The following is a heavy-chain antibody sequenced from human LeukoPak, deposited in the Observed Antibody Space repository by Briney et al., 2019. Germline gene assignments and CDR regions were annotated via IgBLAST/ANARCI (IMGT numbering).Heavy chain of an antibody. CDR3: ARDRGIAAAPDY. CDR1: GYTFTSYG. J-gene: IGHJ4*02. CDR2: ISAYNGNT. V-gene: IGHV1-18*01. Sequence: ASVKVSCKASGYTFTSYGISWMRQAPGQGLEWMGWISAYNGNTNYAPKFQGRVTMTTDTSTSTAYMELRSLRSDDTAVYYCARDRGIAAAPDYWGQGTLVTVSS. D-gene: IGHD6-13*01.